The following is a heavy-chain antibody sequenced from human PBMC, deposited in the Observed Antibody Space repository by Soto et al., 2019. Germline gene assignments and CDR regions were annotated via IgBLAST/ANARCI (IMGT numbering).Heavy chain of an antibody. CDR3: ARGVGFGYYYYHMDL. J-gene: IGHJ6*01. CDR1: GGSVSNISDY. D-gene: IGHD3-10*01. Sequence: SETLSLTCTVSGGSVSNISDYWSWVRQPPGKGLEWIGYIYYSGSADYNPSLGSRVTIPLDTSKNQFSLKLSSVTTADTAVYYCARGVGFGYYYYHMDLWGQGTTVT. CDR2: IYYSGSA. V-gene: IGHV4-61*01.